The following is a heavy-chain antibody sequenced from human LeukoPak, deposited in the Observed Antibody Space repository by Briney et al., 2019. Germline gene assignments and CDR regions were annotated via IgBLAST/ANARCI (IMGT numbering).Heavy chain of an antibody. CDR2: INPNSGGT. Sequence: ASVKVSCKASGYSFTGYFIHWVRQAPGQGREWMGWINPNSGGTKYTQKFQGRVTMTRDTSISTAYMELSRLRSDDRAVYYCARGNMEWLPFDYWGQGTLVTVSS. CDR1: GYSFTGYF. V-gene: IGHV1-2*02. D-gene: IGHD5-12*01. J-gene: IGHJ4*02. CDR3: ARGNMEWLPFDY.